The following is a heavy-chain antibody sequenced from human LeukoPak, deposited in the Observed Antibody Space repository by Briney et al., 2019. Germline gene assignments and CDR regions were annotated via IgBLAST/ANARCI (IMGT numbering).Heavy chain of an antibody. J-gene: IGHJ5*02. D-gene: IGHD6-19*01. CDR2: TYYRSKWYN. V-gene: IGHV6-1*01. CDR1: GDSVSSNSTS. CDR3: ASGFTSGWPRFDP. Sequence: SQTLSLTCAISGDSVSSNSTSWNWIRQPPPSGLEWLGRTYYRSKWYNEYAVSVKSRITINLDTSKNQFSLHLNSLTPEDTAIYYCASGFTSGWPRFDPWGQGTLVTVSS.